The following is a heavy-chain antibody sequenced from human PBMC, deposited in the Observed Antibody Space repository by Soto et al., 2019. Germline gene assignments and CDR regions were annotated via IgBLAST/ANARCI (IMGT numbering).Heavy chain of an antibody. D-gene: IGHD2-2*01. Sequence: ASVKVSRKTSEYSFGDYYLHWVRQAPEQGLEWMGWINLNDGGTNSPRKFQGRLTMTRDKSITTVYMELSRLRSDDTAVYFCVRDAPSHQSIFDLWGPGTLVTVS. CDR2: INLNDGGT. CDR1: EYSFGDYY. V-gene: IGHV1-2*02. CDR3: VRDAPSHQSIFDL. J-gene: IGHJ4*02.